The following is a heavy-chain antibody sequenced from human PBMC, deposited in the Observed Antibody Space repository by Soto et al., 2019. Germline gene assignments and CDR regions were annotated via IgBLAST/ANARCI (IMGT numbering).Heavy chain of an antibody. Sequence: QVQLQESGPGLVKPSETLSLTCTVSGGSISSYYWSWIRQPAGKGLEWIGRIYTSGSTNYNPSLKSRVTMSVDTSKNQFSLKLSSVTAADPAVYYCARDPTDHDYGDYGDYWGQGTLVTVSS. CDR2: IYTSGST. J-gene: IGHJ4*02. D-gene: IGHD4-17*01. CDR1: GGSISSYY. V-gene: IGHV4-4*07. CDR3: ARDPTDHDYGDYGDY.